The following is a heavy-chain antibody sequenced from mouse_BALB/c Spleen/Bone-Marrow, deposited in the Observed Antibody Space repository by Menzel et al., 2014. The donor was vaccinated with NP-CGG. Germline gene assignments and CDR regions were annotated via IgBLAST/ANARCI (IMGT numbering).Heavy chain of an antibody. CDR1: GFTFSDYY. D-gene: IGHD4-1*01. V-gene: IGHV5-12*01. CDR2: ITKGGGST. CDR3: ARQLAYAMDY. J-gene: IGHJ4*01. Sequence: EVQLVESGGGLVQPGGSLKLSCAPSGFTFSDYYMYWVRQTPEKRLEWVAYITKGGGSTYYPDIVKGRFTISRDNAKNTLYLQMSRLKSEDTAMYDCARQLAYAMDYWGQGTSVTVSS.